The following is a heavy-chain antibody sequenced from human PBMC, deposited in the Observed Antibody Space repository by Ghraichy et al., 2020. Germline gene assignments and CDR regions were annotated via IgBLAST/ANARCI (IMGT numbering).Heavy chain of an antibody. CDR2: IKSDGSDS. D-gene: IGHD4-17*01. CDR1: GFNFARHW. J-gene: IGHJ4*02. CDR3: ARDPYGDYKYGGTDY. V-gene: IGHV3-7*01. Sequence: GGSLRLSCVASGFNFARHWMTWVRQVPGKGLEWVASIKSDGSDSFYVDSVKGRFIISRENAENSVSLEMTSLRAEDTAVYYCARDPYGDYKYGGTDYCGRGTLGSVSS.